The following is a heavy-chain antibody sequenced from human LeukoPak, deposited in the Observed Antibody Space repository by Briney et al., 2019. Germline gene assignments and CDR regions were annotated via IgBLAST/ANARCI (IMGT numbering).Heavy chain of an antibody. V-gene: IGHV3-74*01. CDR3: ARDLVVTATY. J-gene: IGHJ4*02. CDR2: INSDGSIT. CDR1: GFTFSDYW. Sequence: QTGGSLRLSCAASGFTFSDYWMHWVRQAPRKGLEWVSRINSDGSITTDADSVKGRFTISRDNAKNTLYLQMNSLRAEDTGVYYCARDLVVTATYWGQGTLVTVSS. D-gene: IGHD2-21*02.